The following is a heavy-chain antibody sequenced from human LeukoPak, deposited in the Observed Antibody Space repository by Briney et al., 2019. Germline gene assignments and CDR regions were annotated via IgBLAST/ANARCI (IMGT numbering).Heavy chain of an antibody. CDR1: GYTFTSYA. J-gene: IGHJ5*02. CDR2: INTNTGNP. Sequence: ASVKVSCKASGYTFTSYAMNWVRQAPGQGLEWMGWINTNTGNPTYAQGFTGRFVFSLDTSVSTAYLQISSLKAEDTALYYCARTSSSWYPAYWFDPWGQGTLVTVSS. D-gene: IGHD6-13*01. CDR3: ARTSSSWYPAYWFDP. V-gene: IGHV7-4-1*02.